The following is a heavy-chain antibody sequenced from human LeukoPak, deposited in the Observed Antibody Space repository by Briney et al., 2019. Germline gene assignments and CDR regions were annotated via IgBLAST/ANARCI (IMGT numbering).Heavy chain of an antibody. D-gene: IGHD3-9*01. V-gene: IGHV3-23*01. CDR1: GFTFSSYA. J-gene: IGHJ6*02. CDR2: ISGSGGST. CDR3: ARPNYDILTGRRAPSQRDNYYGMDV. Sequence: GGSLRLSCAASGFTFSSYAMTWVRQAPGKGLEWVSAISGSGGSTYYADSVKGRFTISRDNSKNTLYLQMNSLRAEDTAVYYCARPNYDILTGRRAPSQRDNYYGMDVWGQGTTVTVSS.